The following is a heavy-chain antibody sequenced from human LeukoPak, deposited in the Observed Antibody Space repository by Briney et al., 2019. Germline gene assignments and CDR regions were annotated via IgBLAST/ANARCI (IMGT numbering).Heavy chain of an antibody. V-gene: IGHV1-2*02. CDR2: INPNSGGT. CDR1: GYTFTGYF. J-gene: IGHJ6*02. D-gene: IGHD3-22*01. CDR3: ARDFYYDSSGYQALGGMDV. Sequence: ASVKVSCKASGYTFTGYFMHWVRQDPGQGLEWMGWINPNSGGTSYLQNFQCRVTMTRDTSISTAYMDLSRLRSDDTAVYYCARDFYYDSSGYQALGGMDVWGQGTTVTVSS.